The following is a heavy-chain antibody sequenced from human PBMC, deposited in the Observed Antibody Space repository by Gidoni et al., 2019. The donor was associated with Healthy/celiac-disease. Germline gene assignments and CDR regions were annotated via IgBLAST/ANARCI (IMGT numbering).Heavy chain of an antibody. CDR1: GYPFTGYS. CDR3: AREDTYYYGSGSYSRGYYYYGMDV. Sequence: QVQLVQSGAEVKKPGASLKVSCKASGYPFTGYSIHWVRQARGQGLEWMGRINPNRGGTNYAQKFQGRVTMTRDTSISTAYMELSRMRSDDTAVYYCAREDTYYYGSGSYSRGYYYYGMDVWGQGTTVTVSS. V-gene: IGHV1-2*06. CDR2: INPNRGGT. J-gene: IGHJ6*02. D-gene: IGHD3-10*01.